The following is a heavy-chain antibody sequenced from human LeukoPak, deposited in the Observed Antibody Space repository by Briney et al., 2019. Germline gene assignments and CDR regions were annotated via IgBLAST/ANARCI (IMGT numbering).Heavy chain of an antibody. CDR3: ARVVLRYFDWLGVDY. Sequence: GGSLRLSCAASGFTFSSYSMNWVRQAPGKGLEWVSSISSSSSYIYYADSVKGRFTISRDNAKNSLYLQMNSLRAEDTAVYYCARVVLRYFDWLGVDYWGQGTLVTVSS. CDR2: ISSSSSYI. J-gene: IGHJ4*02. D-gene: IGHD3-9*01. CDR1: GFTFSSYS. V-gene: IGHV3-21*01.